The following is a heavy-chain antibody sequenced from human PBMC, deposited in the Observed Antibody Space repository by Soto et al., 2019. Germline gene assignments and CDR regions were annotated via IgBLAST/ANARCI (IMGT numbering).Heavy chain of an antibody. D-gene: IGHD2-2*01. V-gene: IGHV1-69*06. CDR1: GGTFSSYA. CDR3: ARIMAGGYCSSTSCYYYYGMDV. CDR2: IIPIFGTA. Sequence: SVKASCKASGGTFSSYAISWVRQAPGQGLEWMGGIIPIFGTANYAQKFQGRVTITADKSTSTAYMELSSLRSEDTAVYYCARIMAGGYCSSTSCYYYYGMDVWG. J-gene: IGHJ6*02.